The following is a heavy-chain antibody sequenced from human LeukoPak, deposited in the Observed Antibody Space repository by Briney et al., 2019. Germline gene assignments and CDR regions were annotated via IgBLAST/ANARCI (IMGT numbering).Heavy chain of an antibody. CDR2: IHHDGSNK. CDR3: ARVVSGWWGSDY. J-gene: IGHJ4*02. CDR1: GFTFSSYG. D-gene: IGHD6-19*01. V-gene: IGHV3-30*02. Sequence: GGSLRLSCAASGFTFSSYGMHWVRQAPGKGLDWVAFIHHDGSNKYYADSVRGRFTISRDNSKNTLYLQMNSLRAEDTAVYYCARVVSGWWGSDYWGQGTLVTVSS.